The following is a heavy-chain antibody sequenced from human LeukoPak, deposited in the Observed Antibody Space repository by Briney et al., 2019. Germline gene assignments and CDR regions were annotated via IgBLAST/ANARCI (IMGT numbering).Heavy chain of an antibody. V-gene: IGHV4-39*01. CDR3: ATTVVTNDY. CDR1: GGSISSSSYY. CDR2: IYYSGST. D-gene: IGHD4-23*01. J-gene: IGHJ4*02. Sequence: SETLSLNCSVSGGSISSSSYYWGWLRQPPGKGLEWIGSIYYSGSTYYNPSLKSRVTISVDTSKNQFSLKLSSVTAADTAVYYCATTVVTNDYWGQGTLVTVSS.